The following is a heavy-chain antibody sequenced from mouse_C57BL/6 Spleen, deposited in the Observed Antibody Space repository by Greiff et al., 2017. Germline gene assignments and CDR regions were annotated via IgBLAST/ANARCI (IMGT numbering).Heavy chain of an antibody. CDR2: IDPEDGDT. CDR1: GFNIKDYY. CDR3: TRGYGFAY. J-gene: IGHJ3*01. D-gene: IGHD2-2*01. V-gene: IGHV14-1*01. Sequence: VQLQQSGAELVRPGASVKLSCTASGFNIKDYYMHWVKQRPEQGLEWIGRIDPEDGDTEYAPKFQGKATMIADTSSNTAYLQLSSLTSEDTAVYYCTRGYGFAYWGQGTLVTVSA.